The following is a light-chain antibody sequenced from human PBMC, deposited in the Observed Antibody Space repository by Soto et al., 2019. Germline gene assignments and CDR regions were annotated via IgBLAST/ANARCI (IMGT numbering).Light chain of an antibody. CDR1: QSVSSSH. CDR2: GAS. CDR3: QQYGDSTMYT. V-gene: IGKV3-20*01. Sequence: EIVLTQSPGTLSSSPGERATLSCRASQSVSSSHLAWYQQKPGQAPRLLIYGASSRATGIPDRLSGSGSGTDFTLTISRLEPEDFAVYFCQQYGDSTMYTFGQGTKLEI. J-gene: IGKJ2*01.